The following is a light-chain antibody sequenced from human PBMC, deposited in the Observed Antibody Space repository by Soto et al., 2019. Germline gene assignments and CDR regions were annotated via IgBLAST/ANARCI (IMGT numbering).Light chain of an antibody. Sequence: EIGLTQYPATLSLSPGESATISCRASQSVSSYLAWYQHKPGQAPSLLIYDASNRATGIPARFSVSGSGTDFTLNISSQKHEDIAVYYCQKLSNWPLTFGPVAKVAIK. V-gene: IGKV3-11*01. CDR2: DAS. CDR3: QKLSNWPLT. CDR1: QSVSSY. J-gene: IGKJ3*01.